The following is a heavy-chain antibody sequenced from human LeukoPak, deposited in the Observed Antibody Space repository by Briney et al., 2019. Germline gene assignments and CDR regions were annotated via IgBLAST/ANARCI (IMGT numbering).Heavy chain of an antibody. J-gene: IGHJ4*02. CDR2: IYYSGST. CDR3: ARDLVVSSGYYDY. Sequence: PSETPSLTCTVSGGSISSYYWSWIRQPPGKGLEWIGYIYYSGSTNYNPSLKSRVTISVDTSKNQFSLKLSSVTAADTAVYYCARDLVVSSGYYDYWGQGTLVTVSS. V-gene: IGHV4-59*12. CDR1: GGSISSYY. D-gene: IGHD3-22*01.